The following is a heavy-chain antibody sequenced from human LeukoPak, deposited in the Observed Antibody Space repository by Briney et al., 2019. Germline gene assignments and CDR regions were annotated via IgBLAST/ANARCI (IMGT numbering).Heavy chain of an antibody. CDR2: MKHDGNEK. Sequence: GGSLRLSCVDSGITFRKYWMNWVRQAPGKGLEWVANMKHDGNEKHYVDSVEGRFTISRDNAKSSLYLQMNNLRAEDTAVYYCARDLGHSGYDLYDYWGQGTLVTVSS. CDR3: ARDLGHSGYDLYDY. D-gene: IGHD5-12*01. V-gene: IGHV3-7*01. CDR1: GITFRKYW. J-gene: IGHJ4*02.